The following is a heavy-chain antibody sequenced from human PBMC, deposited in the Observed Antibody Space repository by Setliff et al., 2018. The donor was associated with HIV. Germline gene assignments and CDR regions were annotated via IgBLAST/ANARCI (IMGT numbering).Heavy chain of an antibody. V-gene: IGHV4-4*02. D-gene: IGHD3-3*01. CDR1: GGSIRSNDW. CDR3: ARSAVVVPADYNFWSGYPTAHAFDI. J-gene: IGHJ3*02. Sequence: ASETLSLTCTVSGGSIRSNDWWSWVRQPPGKGLELIGEIHHSGSTNYNPSLKSRVTISVDTSKKQFSLKLSSVTAADTAVYYCARSAVVVPADYNFWSGYPTAHAFDIWGQGTMVTVSS. CDR2: IHHSGST.